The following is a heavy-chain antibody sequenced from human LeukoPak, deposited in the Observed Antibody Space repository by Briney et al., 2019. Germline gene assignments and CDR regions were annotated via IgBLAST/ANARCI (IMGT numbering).Heavy chain of an antibody. Sequence: SETLSLTCTVSGGSISSSSNYWGWIRQPPGKGLEWIGSIYYSGSTYYNPSLKSRVTISVDTSKNQFSLKLSSVTAADTAVYYCARDGTMIVVVTMGFDYWGQGTLVTVSS. CDR2: IYYSGST. CDR3: ARDGTMIVVVTMGFDY. D-gene: IGHD3-22*01. CDR1: GGSISSSSNY. J-gene: IGHJ4*02. V-gene: IGHV4-39*07.